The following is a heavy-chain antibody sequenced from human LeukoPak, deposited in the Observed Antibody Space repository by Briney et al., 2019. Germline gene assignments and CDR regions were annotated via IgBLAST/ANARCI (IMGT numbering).Heavy chain of an antibody. CDR2: IKRDGSST. V-gene: IGHV3-74*01. CDR1: GFTFSNYW. Sequence: GGSLRLSCAASGFTFSNYWMHWVRQAPGKGLVWVSRIKRDGSSTDYADSVKGRFTFSRDNSKNTLYLQMNSLRAEDTAVYYCAKEYCSNSVCHSLDYWGQGTLVTVSS. J-gene: IGHJ4*02. D-gene: IGHD2-8*01. CDR3: AKEYCSNSVCHSLDY.